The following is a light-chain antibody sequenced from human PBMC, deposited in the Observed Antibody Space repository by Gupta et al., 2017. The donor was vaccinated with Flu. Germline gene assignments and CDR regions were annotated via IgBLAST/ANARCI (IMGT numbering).Light chain of an antibody. V-gene: IGLV2-14*01. CDR1: SSDVGGSNY. CDR3: SSYTSSSTFYV. J-gene: IGLJ1*01. Sequence: QSDLPQPASVYGTPGHSITLSCTGTSSDVGGSNYVSWYQQHPGKAPKLVIYDVSNRPSGVSSRFSVSKSGNTASLTISGLQAEDETDYYCSSYTSSSTFYVFGTGTKVTVL. CDR2: DVS.